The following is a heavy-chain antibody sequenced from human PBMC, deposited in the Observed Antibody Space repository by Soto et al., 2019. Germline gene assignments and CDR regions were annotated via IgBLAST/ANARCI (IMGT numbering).Heavy chain of an antibody. CDR3: ADEYRYCYWFFDY. Sequence: PSETLSLTCTVSGGSISSYYWSWIRQPPGKGPEWIGYIYYSGSTSYNPSLKSRLTISVDTSKNQFSLRLTSVTAADTAVYYCADEYRYCYWFFDYWGQGTLVTVSS. CDR2: IYYSGST. V-gene: IGHV4-59*01. D-gene: IGHD2-15*01. J-gene: IGHJ4*02. CDR1: GGSISSYY.